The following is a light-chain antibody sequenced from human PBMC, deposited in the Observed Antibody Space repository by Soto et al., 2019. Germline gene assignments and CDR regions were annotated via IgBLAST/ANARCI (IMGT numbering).Light chain of an antibody. CDR3: QQYGSSPGT. J-gene: IGKJ2*02. CDR2: GAS. CDR1: QSVSSNF. Sequence: EIVLTQSPGTLSLSPGDRATLSCRASQSVSSNFLAWYQQKPGQAPKLLIYGASSRATGIPDRFSGSGSGTDFTLTISRLEPEDFALYSCQQYGSSPGTFGQGTKLEIK. V-gene: IGKV3-20*01.